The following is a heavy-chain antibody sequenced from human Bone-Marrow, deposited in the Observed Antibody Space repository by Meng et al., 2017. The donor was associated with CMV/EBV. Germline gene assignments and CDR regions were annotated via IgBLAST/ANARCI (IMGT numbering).Heavy chain of an antibody. V-gene: IGHV1-46*01. CDR1: GYTFTSYY. D-gene: IGHD2-2*03. Sequence: ASVKVSCKASGYTFTSYYMHWVRQAPGQGLEWMGIINPSGGSTSYAQKFQGRVTMTRDTSTSTVYMELSSLRSEDTAVYYCARGEMDIVVVPAAIWFDPWGQGTLVTVSS. J-gene: IGHJ5*02. CDR2: INPSGGST. CDR3: ARGEMDIVVVPAAIWFDP.